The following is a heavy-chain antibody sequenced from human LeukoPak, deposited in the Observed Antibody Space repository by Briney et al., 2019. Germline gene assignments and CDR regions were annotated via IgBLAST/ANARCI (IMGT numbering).Heavy chain of an antibody. D-gene: IGHD6-19*01. CDR1: GGSFSGYY. Sequence: SETLSLTCAVYGGSFSGYYWSWIRQPPGKGLEWIGEINHSGSTNYNPSLKSRVTISVDTSKNQYSLKLSSVTAADTAVYYCARGSVLAVAGTEYWGQGTLVTVSS. CDR2: INHSGST. CDR3: ARGSVLAVAGTEY. J-gene: IGHJ4*02. V-gene: IGHV4-34*01.